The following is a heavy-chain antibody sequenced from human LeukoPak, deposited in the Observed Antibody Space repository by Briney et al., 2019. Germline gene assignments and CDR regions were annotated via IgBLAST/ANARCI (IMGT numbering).Heavy chain of an antibody. V-gene: IGHV3-9*03. CDR2: ISWNSGSI. Sequence: PGGSLRLSCAASGFTFDDYAMHWVRQAPGKGLEWVSGISWNSGSIGYADSVKGRFTISRDNAKNSLYLQMNSLRAEDMALYYCAKGFGVSSSGLDYWGQGTLVTVSS. D-gene: IGHD2-15*01. CDR1: GFTFDDYA. CDR3: AKGFGVSSSGLDY. J-gene: IGHJ4*02.